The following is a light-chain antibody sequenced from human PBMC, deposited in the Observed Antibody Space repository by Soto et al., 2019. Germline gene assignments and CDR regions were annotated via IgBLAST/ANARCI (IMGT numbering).Light chain of an antibody. CDR3: QQYNSYPT. V-gene: IGKV1-5*03. J-gene: IGKJ1*01. CDR2: KAS. Sequence: DIQMTQSPSTLSASVGDRVTITCRASQSISSWLAWYQQKPGKAPKLLIYKASSLESGVTSRFSGSGSGTEFTLTISSLQTDYFASYYCQQYNSYPTFGQGTKVEIK. CDR1: QSISSW.